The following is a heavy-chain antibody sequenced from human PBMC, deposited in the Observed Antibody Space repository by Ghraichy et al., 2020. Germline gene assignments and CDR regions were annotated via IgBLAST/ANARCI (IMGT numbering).Heavy chain of an antibody. CDR1: GFTVSSNY. CDR3: ARNGRGYSYGAFFDY. D-gene: IGHD5-18*01. CDR2: IYSGGST. V-gene: IGHV3-66*02. J-gene: IGHJ4*02. Sequence: GSLRLSCAASGFTVSSNYMSWVRQAPGKELEWVSVIYSGGSTYYADSVKGRFTISRDNSKNTLYLQMNSLRAEDTAVYYCARNGRGYSYGAFFDYWGQGTLVTVSS.